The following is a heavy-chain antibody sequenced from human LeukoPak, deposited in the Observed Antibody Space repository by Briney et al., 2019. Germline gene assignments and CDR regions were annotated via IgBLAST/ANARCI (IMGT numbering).Heavy chain of an antibody. J-gene: IGHJ4*02. CDR3: ARDRQPFSTVTRVFDY. V-gene: IGHV1-46*01. CDR2: ISPSGGST. CDR1: GYTFISYY. Sequence: ASVKVSCKASGYTFISYYMNWVRQAPGQGLEWMGIISPSGGSTSYAQKFQGRVTMTRDTSTSTVDMELRSLRSDDTAVYYCARDRQPFSTVTRVFDYWGQGTLVTVSS. D-gene: IGHD4-17*01.